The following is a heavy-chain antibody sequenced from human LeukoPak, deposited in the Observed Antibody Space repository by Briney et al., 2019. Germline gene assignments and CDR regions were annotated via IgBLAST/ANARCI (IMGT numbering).Heavy chain of an antibody. CDR3: ARNCGGDCFIPYFDY. D-gene: IGHD2-21*01. CDR1: GGTFSSYA. Sequence: SVKVSCKACGGTFSSYAISWVRQAPGQGLEWMGGIIPIFGTANYAKQFQGRVTITADESTSTAYMELSSLRSEDTAVYYCARNCGGDCFIPYFDYWGQGTLVTVSS. V-gene: IGHV1-69*01. J-gene: IGHJ4*02. CDR2: IIPIFGTA.